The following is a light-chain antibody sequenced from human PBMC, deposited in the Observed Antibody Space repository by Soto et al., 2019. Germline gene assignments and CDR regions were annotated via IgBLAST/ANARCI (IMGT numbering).Light chain of an antibody. V-gene: IGKV3D-20*02. J-gene: IGKJ3*01. CDR3: QKRSNWPPST. CDR1: QSVSNNY. CDR2: GAS. Sequence: EIVLTQSPGNLSLSPGERATLACRASQSVSNNYLAWYQQKPGQAPRLLIYGASNRATGIPDRLRGSGSGTDFTLTISRLEPEDFAVYYCQKRSNWPPSTVVPGTKVDIK.